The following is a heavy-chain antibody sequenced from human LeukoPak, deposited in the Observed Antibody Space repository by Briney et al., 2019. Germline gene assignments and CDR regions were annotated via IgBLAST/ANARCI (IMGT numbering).Heavy chain of an antibody. V-gene: IGHV3-7*01. CDR1: GFTFSSYW. D-gene: IGHD6-13*01. J-gene: IGHJ4*02. Sequence: GGSLRLSCAASGFTFSSYWMSWVRQAPGKGLEWVANIKQDGSEKYYVDSVKGRFTISRDNAKNSLYLQMNSLRAEDTAVYYCASMYSSSWYLSGFDYWGQGTLVTVSS. CDR2: IKQDGSEK. CDR3: ASMYSSSWYLSGFDY.